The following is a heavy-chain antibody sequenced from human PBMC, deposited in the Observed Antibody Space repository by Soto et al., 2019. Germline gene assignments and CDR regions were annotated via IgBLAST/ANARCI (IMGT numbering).Heavy chain of an antibody. J-gene: IGHJ6*02. V-gene: IGHV1-8*01. Sequence: QVQLVQSGAEVKKPGASVKVSCKASGYTFTSYDINWVRQATGQGLEWMGWMNPNSGNTGYAQKFQGRVTMTRNTSISTAYMELSRLRSEDTAVYYCARGTGTMYSYYYYGMDVWGQGTTVTVSS. CDR3: ARGTGTMYSYYYYGMDV. CDR1: GYTFTSYD. CDR2: MNPNSGNT. D-gene: IGHD1-7*01.